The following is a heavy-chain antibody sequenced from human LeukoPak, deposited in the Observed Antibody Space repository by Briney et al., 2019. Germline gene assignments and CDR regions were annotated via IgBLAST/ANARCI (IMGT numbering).Heavy chain of an antibody. J-gene: IGHJ4*02. V-gene: IGHV3-30-3*01. CDR1: GFTFXXSA. Sequence: SLRLXXXXSGFTFXXSAMHWVRXAPDKGLEWVAVISYDGSNKYYADSVKGRFTISRDNSKNTLYLQMNSLRADDTAVYYRARDRDSSGWYEGFDYWGQGTLVTVSS. CDR2: ISYDGSNK. CDR3: ARDRDSSGWYEGFDY. D-gene: IGHD6-19*01.